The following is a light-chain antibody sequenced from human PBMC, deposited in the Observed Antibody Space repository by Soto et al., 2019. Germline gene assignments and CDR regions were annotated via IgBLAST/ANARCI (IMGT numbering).Light chain of an antibody. J-gene: IGLJ1*01. CDR3: SSHAGSIHFYV. V-gene: IGLV1-47*01. CDR1: NSNIGSNY. CDR2: EVT. Sequence: QSVLTQPPSASGTPGQRVTISCSGSNSNIGSNYVYWYQQLPGTAPKLIISEVTKRPSGVPDRFSGSKSGNTASLTVSGLQAEDEADYYCSSHAGSIHFYVFGTGTKVTVL.